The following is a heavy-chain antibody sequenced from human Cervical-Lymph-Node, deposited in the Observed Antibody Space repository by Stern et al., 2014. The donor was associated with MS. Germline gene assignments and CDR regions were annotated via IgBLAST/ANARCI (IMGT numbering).Heavy chain of an antibody. V-gene: IGHV1-69*06. J-gene: IGHJ4*02. CDR2: NFTLFGKP. D-gene: IGHD2-21*01. Sequence: QVQLVQSGAEVKKPGSSGRISCKTPGATFSSYGVLWVRKAHGQGLEWMGTNFTLFGKPKYAQKFQNRVTITVDKSPNLVYLELSSLGHDDTAAYYCARVSRGPYCAGGCYSAMDYWGQGTLVVVSS. CDR1: GATFSSYG. CDR3: ARVSRGPYCAGGCYSAMDY.